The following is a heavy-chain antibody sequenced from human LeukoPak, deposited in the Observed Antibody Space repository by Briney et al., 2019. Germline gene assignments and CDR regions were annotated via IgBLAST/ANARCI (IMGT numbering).Heavy chain of an antibody. D-gene: IGHD1-20*01. CDR3: ARVSAITGATDALDF. CDR1: GFTFSDHF. CDR2: IRKKPNSYTT. J-gene: IGHJ3*01. V-gene: IGHV3-72*01. Sequence: GGSLRLSCAASGFTFSDHFMDWVRQAPGKGLEWAGRIRKKPNSYTTEYAASVKGRFTISRDDSKNSLYLQMNSLEAEDTGVYYCARVSAITGATDALDFWGQGAMVTVSS.